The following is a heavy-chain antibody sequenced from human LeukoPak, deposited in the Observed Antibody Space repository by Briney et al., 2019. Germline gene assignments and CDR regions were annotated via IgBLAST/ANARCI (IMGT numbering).Heavy chain of an antibody. Sequence: SETLSLTCSVSGGSISTYYWSWIRQSAGKGLEWIGRIYKSGSSNYNPSLKSRVSMSVDSSKNHFSLNLTSVTAEDTAVYYCARHGPSLIVVVPVQYFQHWGQGTLVTVSS. J-gene: IGHJ1*01. CDR1: GGSISTYY. CDR2: IYKSGSS. D-gene: IGHD2-2*01. V-gene: IGHV4-4*07. CDR3: ARHGPSLIVVVPVQYFQH.